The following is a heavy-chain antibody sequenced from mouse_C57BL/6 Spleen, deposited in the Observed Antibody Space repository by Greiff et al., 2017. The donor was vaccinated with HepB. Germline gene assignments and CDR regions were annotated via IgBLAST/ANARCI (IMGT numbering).Heavy chain of an antibody. D-gene: IGHD2-12*01. CDR1: GYTFTDYY. CDR2: INPNMCGT. V-gene: IGHV1-26*01. CDR3: DRGPLRRGVDY. Sequence: EVQLQQSGPELVKSGASVKLSCKASGYTFTDYYMNWVKQSHGKSLEWIGDINPNMCGTSYNQKLKGKSTLTVDKSSSTAYMELRSLTSEDSAVYYCDRGPLRRGVDYWGQGTTLTVSS. J-gene: IGHJ2*01.